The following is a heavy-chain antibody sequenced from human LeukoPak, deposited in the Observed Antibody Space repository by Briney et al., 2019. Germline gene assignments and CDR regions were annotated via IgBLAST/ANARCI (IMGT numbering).Heavy chain of an antibody. Sequence: GGSLRLSCAASGFTFSSLWMTWVRQAPGKGLEWVANINQDGSVKYFVDSVKGRFTISRDNAKNSVFLQMNSLTVEDTAVYYCARDGGVSGYDLLDYWGQGTLVTVSS. D-gene: IGHD5-12*01. CDR1: GFTFSSLW. V-gene: IGHV3-7*01. J-gene: IGHJ4*02. CDR3: ARDGGVSGYDLLDY. CDR2: INQDGSVK.